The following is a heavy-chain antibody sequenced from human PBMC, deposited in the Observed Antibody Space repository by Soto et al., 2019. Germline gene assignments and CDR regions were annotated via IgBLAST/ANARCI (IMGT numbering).Heavy chain of an antibody. CDR3: GKGRSRKQLALLADY. CDR2: ISWNSGSI. Sequence: EVQLVESGGGLVQPGRSLRLSCAASGFTFADYAMHWVRQAPGKGLEWVSGISWNSGSIGYADSVKGRFTISRDNAKNTLYLQMNSLRAENTDVYYCGKGRSRKQLALLADYCGQGNLVTDFS. J-gene: IGHJ4*02. V-gene: IGHV3-9*01. D-gene: IGHD6-6*01. CDR1: GFTFADYA.